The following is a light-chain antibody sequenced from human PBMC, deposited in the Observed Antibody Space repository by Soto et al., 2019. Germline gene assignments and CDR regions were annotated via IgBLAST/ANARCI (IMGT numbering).Light chain of an antibody. CDR3: CSYVCPRV. J-gene: IGLJ3*02. V-gene: IGLV2-23*02. CDR1: SSDVGSYNL. Sequence: QSALTQPAYVSGSPGQSITISCTGTSSDVGSYNLVSWYQQHPGKAPKLMIYEVSKRPSGVSNRFSGSKSGNTASLTISGLQAEDEADYYCCSYVCPRVFGGGTKLTVL. CDR2: EVS.